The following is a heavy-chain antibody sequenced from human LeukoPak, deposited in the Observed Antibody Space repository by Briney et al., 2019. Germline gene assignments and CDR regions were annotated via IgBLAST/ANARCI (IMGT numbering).Heavy chain of an antibody. D-gene: IGHD6-13*01. CDR2: INHSGST. V-gene: IGHV4-34*01. Sequence: PSETLSRTCAVYGGSFSGYYWSWIRQPPGKGLEWIGEINHSGSTNYNPSLKSRVTISVDTSKNQFSLKLSSVTAADTAVYYCARDRVGQQLVGRKYYYYYMDVWGKGTTVTISS. CDR1: GGSFSGYY. CDR3: ARDRVGQQLVGRKYYYYYMDV. J-gene: IGHJ6*03.